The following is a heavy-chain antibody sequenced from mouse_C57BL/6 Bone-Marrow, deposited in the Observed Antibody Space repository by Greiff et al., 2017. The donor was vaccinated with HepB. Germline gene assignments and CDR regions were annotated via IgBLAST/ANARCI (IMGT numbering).Heavy chain of an antibody. CDR2: FYPGSGSI. V-gene: IGHV1-62-2*01. CDR1: GYTFTEYT. Sequence: VQWVESGAELVKPGASVKLSCKASGYTFTEYTIHWVKQRSGQGLEWIGWFYPGSGSIKYNEKFKDKATLTADKSSSTVYMELSRLTSEDSAVYFCARHEGDYAWFAYWGQGTLVTVSA. CDR3: ARHEGDYAWFAY. J-gene: IGHJ3*01. D-gene: IGHD2-4*01.